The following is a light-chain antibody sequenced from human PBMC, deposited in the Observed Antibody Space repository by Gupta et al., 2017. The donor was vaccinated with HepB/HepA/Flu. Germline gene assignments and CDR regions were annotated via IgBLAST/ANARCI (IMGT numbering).Light chain of an antibody. CDR3: QQYVNSVT. CDR1: QSIRGAY. Sequence: EMVLTQSPGTLALPPGERATLSCRASQSIRGAYVAWYQEKRGQATRLLIYGASSRASGIPDRFSGSGSGTDFTLTISRLEPEDFALYYCQQYVNSVTFGGGTKVEIK. CDR2: GAS. J-gene: IGKJ4*01. V-gene: IGKV3-20*01.